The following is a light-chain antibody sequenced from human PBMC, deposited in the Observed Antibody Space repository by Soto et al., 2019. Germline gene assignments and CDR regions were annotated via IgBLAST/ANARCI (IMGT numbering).Light chain of an antibody. V-gene: IGLV1-44*01. CDR2: SNN. J-gene: IGLJ2*01. CDR3: ATWDDTLNGPA. Sequence: QSVLTQPPSASATPGQRVTISCSGGSSNIGSNTVNWYQQLPGTAPKLLIYSNNQRPSGVPDRFSGSKSGTSASLAISGLQSEDEADYYFATWDDTLNGPAFGGGTKLTVL. CDR1: SSNIGSNT.